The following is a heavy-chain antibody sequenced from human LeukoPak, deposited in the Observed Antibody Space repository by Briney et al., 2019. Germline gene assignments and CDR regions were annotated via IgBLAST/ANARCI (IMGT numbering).Heavy chain of an antibody. V-gene: IGHV1-8*03. CDR1: GYTITSYD. CDR2: MNPKTGNT. J-gene: IGHJ6*03. D-gene: IGHD1-26*01. Sequence: ASVKVSCKASGYTITSYDINWVRQATGQGLEWMGWMNPKTGNTGYAQKFQGRITFTRDISINTAYMELSSLRSDDTAVYYCARVPTLGIYYYYHYMDVWGKGTTVTVSS. CDR3: ARVPTLGIYYYYHYMDV.